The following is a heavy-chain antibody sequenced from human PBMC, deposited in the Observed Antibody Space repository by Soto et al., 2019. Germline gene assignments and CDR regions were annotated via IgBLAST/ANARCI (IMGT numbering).Heavy chain of an antibody. CDR3: ARYSSGWSSYYYYYMDV. D-gene: IGHD6-19*01. CDR1: GFTFSSYG. J-gene: IGHJ6*03. CDR2: IWYDGSNK. V-gene: IGHV3-33*01. Sequence: PGGSLRLSCAASGFTFSSYGMHWVRQAPGKGLEWVAVIWYDGSNKYYADSVKGRFTISRDNSKNTLYLQMNSLRAEDTAVYYCARYSSGWSSYYYYYMDVWGKGTTVTVSS.